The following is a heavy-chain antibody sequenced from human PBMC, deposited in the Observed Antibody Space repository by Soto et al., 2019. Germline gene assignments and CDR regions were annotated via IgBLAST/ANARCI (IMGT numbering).Heavy chain of an antibody. CDR3: AIRSNFEGYCSGGSCYSYAFDI. D-gene: IGHD2-15*01. V-gene: IGHV5-51*01. J-gene: IGHJ3*02. CDR1: GYSFTSYW. Sequence: LGESLKISCKGSGYSFTSYWIGWVRQMPGKGLEWMGIIYPGDSDTRYSPSFQGQVTISADKSISTAYLQWSSLKASDTAMYYCAIRSNFEGYCSGGSCYSYAFDIWGQGTMVTVSS. CDR2: IYPGDSDT.